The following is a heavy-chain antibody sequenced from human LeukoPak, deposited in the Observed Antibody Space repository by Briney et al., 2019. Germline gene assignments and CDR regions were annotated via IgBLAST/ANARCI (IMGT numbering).Heavy chain of an antibody. CDR1: GYSFTSYW. Sequence: PGESLKISCKGSGYSFTSYWISWVRQMPGKGLEWMGKIDPSDSYTNYSPSFQGYVTISADKSISTAYLQWSGPKASDTAMYYCARGKYCGGDCFSFDYWGQGTLVTVSS. V-gene: IGHV5-10-1*01. D-gene: IGHD2-21*02. CDR2: IDPSDSYT. CDR3: ARGKYCGGDCFSFDY. J-gene: IGHJ4*02.